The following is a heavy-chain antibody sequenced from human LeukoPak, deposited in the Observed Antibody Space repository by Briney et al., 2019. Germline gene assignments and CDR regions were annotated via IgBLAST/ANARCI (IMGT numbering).Heavy chain of an antibody. CDR1: GGSINSSSYY. D-gene: IGHD6-19*01. Sequence: SETLSLTCTVSGGSINSSSYYWGWIRQPPGQGLEWIGSIYYSGSTYYNPSLKSRVTISVDTSKNQFSLKLSSVTAADTAVYYCARQGAGIAVAASPFDYWGQGTLVTVSS. V-gene: IGHV4-39*01. J-gene: IGHJ4*02. CDR3: ARQGAGIAVAASPFDY. CDR2: IYYSGST.